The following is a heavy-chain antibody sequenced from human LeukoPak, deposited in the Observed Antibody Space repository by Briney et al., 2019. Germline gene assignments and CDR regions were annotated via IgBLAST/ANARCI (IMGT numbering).Heavy chain of an antibody. CDR3: ARQRYPPTHVDY. CDR1: GGSISSGGYY. D-gene: IGHD3-9*01. J-gene: IGHJ4*02. CDR2: IYHSGST. Sequence: SETLSLTCTVSGGSISSGGYYWSWIRQPPGKGLEWIGYIYHSGSTYYNPSLKSRVTISVDTSKNQFSLKLSSVTAADTAVYYCARQRYPPTHVDYWGQGTLVTVSS. V-gene: IGHV4-30-2*01.